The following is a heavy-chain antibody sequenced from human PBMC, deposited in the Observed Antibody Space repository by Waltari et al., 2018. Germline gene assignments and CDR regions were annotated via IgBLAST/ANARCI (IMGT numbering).Heavy chain of an antibody. D-gene: IGHD5-12*01. V-gene: IGHV3-48*04. CDR2: ISSSSSTI. CDR1: GFTFSSYS. Sequence: EVQLVESGGGLVQPGGSLRLSCVVSGFTFSSYSMNWVRQAPGKGMEWVSYISSSSSTIFYADSVKGRFTISRDNAKNSLYLQMNSLRADDTAVYYCATEGRDGYNYAFDIWGQGTMVTVSS. CDR3: ATEGRDGYNYAFDI. J-gene: IGHJ3*02.